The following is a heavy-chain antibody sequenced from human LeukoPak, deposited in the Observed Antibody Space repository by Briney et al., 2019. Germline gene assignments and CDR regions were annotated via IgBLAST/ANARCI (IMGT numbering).Heavy chain of an antibody. Sequence: GGSLRLSCAASGFTFSRYWMHWVHQAPEKGLVWVSRIDNDGSGTNYADSVKGRFTISRDNAKNTLYLQMNSLTVDDTAVYYCARDVQLSLDPWGQGTLVTVSS. J-gene: IGHJ5*02. CDR1: GFTFSRYW. V-gene: IGHV3-74*01. CDR2: IDNDGSGT. CDR3: ARDVQLSLDP. D-gene: IGHD1-1*01.